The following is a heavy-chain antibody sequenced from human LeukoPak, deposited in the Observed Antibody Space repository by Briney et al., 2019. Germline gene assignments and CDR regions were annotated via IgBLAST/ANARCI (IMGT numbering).Heavy chain of an antibody. V-gene: IGHV3-11*01. CDR2: ISSSGSTI. J-gene: IGHJ1*01. CDR1: GFTFSDYY. CDR3: ARERGSYSSDWSNPFQH. D-gene: IGHD6-19*01. Sequence: GGSLRLSCAASGFTFSDYYMSWIRQAPGKGLEWVSYISSSGSTIYYADSVKGRFTISRDNAKNSLYLQMNSLRAEDTAVYYCARERGSYSSDWSNPFQHWGQGTLVTVSS.